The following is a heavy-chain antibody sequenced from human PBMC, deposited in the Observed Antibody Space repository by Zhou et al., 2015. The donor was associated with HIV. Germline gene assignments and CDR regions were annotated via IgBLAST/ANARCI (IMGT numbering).Heavy chain of an antibody. CDR1: GGTFSNHG. CDR2: IVPFFGTA. J-gene: IGHJ6*02. V-gene: IGHV1-69*06. D-gene: IGHD2-15*01. Sequence: QVQLVQSGAEVKKPGSSVKVSCKASGGTFSNHGISWVRQAPGQGLEWMGGIVPFFGTANYAQKFQGRVTITADKSTSTAYMELSSLRSEDTAVYYCARDAGYCSGGSCYSSRYGMDVWGQGTTVTVSS. CDR3: ARDAGYCSGGSCYSSRYGMDV.